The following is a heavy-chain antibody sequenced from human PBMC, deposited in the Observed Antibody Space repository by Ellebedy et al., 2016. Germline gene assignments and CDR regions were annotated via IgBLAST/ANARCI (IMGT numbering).Heavy chain of an antibody. CDR1: GFTFSSYS. CDR2: ISSSSSYI. V-gene: IGHV3-21*01. J-gene: IGHJ6*02. Sequence: GESLKISXAASGFTFSSYSMNWVRQAPGKGLEWVSSISSSSSYIYYADSVKGRFTISRDNAKNSLYLQMNSLRAEDTAVYYCARDTGYYGSGSYYDRRLSAQHYYYYGMDVWGQGTTVTVSS. CDR3: ARDTGYYGSGSYYDRRLSAQHYYYYGMDV. D-gene: IGHD3-10*01.